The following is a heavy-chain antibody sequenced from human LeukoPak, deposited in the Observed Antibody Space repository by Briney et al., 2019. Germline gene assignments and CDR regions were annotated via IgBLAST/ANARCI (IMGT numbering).Heavy chain of an antibody. CDR3: AKTPTNYYGSGSAHFDY. J-gene: IGHJ4*02. CDR2: ISWNSGSI. V-gene: IGHV3-9*01. CDR1: GFTFDDYA. D-gene: IGHD3-10*01. Sequence: GGSLRLSCAASGFTFDDYAMHWVRQAPGKGLEWVSGISWNSGSIGYVDSVKGRFTISRDNAKNSLYLQMNSLRAEDTALYYCAKTPTNYYGSGSAHFDYWGQGTLVTVSS.